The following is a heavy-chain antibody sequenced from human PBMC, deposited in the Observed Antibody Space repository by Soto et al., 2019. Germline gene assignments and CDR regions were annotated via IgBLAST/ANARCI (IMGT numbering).Heavy chain of an antibody. V-gene: IGHV4-59*01. CDR2: IYYSGST. CDR3: ARRMAYGDFYAFDI. CDR1: GGSISSYY. D-gene: IGHD4-17*01. J-gene: IGHJ3*02. Sequence: SETLSLTCTVSGGSISSYYWSWIRQPPGKGLEWIGYIYYSGSTNYNPSLKSRVTISVDTSKNQFSLKLSSVTAADTAVYYCARRMAYGDFYAFDIWGQGTMVTVSS.